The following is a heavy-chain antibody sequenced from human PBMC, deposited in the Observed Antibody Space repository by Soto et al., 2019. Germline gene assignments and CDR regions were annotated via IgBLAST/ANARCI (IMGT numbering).Heavy chain of an antibody. Sequence: QVQLVESGGGVVQPGTSLRLSCVGSGFTFRSYVIHWVRQGPGKGLEWVALTSYDGSGKYYGDSVRGRFTISRDNSRNTVDLQMDSLRLEDTALYYCARWGTTGGLDVWGQGTLVSVSS. CDR2: TSYDGSGK. CDR1: GFTFRSYV. CDR3: ARWGTTGGLDV. D-gene: IGHD3-16*01. V-gene: IGHV3-30*19. J-gene: IGHJ1*01.